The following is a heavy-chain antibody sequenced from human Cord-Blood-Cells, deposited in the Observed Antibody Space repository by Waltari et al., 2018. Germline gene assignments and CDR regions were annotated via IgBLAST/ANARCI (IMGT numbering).Heavy chain of an antibody. CDR1: GGSFSGYS. D-gene: IGHD1-26*01. Sequence: QVQLQQWGAGLLKPSETLSLSCVVYGGSFSGYSWGWARQPPGKGLEWSGEINHSGSTNYNPSLKSRVTISVDTSKNQFSLKLSSVTAADTAVYYCARGGSGSYRDDAFDIWGQGTMVTVSS. V-gene: IGHV4-34*01. J-gene: IGHJ3*02. CDR2: INHSGST. CDR3: ARGGSGSYRDDAFDI.